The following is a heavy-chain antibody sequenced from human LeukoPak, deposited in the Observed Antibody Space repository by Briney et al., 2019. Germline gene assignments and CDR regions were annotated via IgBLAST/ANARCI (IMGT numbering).Heavy chain of an antibody. V-gene: IGHV3-7*01. CDR2: IEQDGSEK. CDR1: GFTFSSYW. Sequence: GSLRLSCAASGFTFSSYWMSWVRQAPGKGLEWVANIEQDGSEKNYLDSVKGRFTISRDNAKNSLYLQMNSLRAEDTAVYYCAELGITMIRGVWGKGTTVTISS. CDR3: AELGITMIRGV. D-gene: IGHD3-22*01. J-gene: IGHJ6*04.